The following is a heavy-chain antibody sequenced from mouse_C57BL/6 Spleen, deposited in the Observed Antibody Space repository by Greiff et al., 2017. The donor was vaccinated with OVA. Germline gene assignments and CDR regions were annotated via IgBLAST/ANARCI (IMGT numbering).Heavy chain of an antibody. J-gene: IGHJ3*01. Sequence: EVQLQQSGPELVKPGASVKIPCKASGYTFTDYNMDWVKQSHGKSLEWIGDINPNNGGTIYNQKFKGKATLTVDKSSSTAYMELRSLTSEDTAVYYCARYGYDGDPFAYWGQGTLVTVSA. D-gene: IGHD2-2*01. CDR1: GYTFTDYN. CDR2: INPNNGGT. V-gene: IGHV1-18*01. CDR3: ARYGYDGDPFAY.